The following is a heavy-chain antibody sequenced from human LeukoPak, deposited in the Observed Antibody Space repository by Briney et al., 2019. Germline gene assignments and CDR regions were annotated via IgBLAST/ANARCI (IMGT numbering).Heavy chain of an antibody. Sequence: SETLSLTCTVSGGSISSYYWSWIRQPPGKGLEWIGYIYYSGSTNYNPSLRSRVTISVDMSKNQFSLKLTSATAADTAVYYCARDDSNYYDSSGFDYWGQGTLVTVSS. CDR2: IYYSGST. V-gene: IGHV4-59*01. J-gene: IGHJ4*02. CDR3: ARDDSNYYDSSGFDY. D-gene: IGHD3-22*01. CDR1: GGSISSYY.